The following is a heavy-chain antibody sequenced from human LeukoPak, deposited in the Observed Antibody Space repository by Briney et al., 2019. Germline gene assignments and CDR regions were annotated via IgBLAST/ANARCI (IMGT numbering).Heavy chain of an antibody. CDR1: GYTFTSYG. CDR2: ISAYNGNT. V-gene: IGHV1-18*01. Sequence: GASVKVSCKASGYTFTSYGISWVRQAPGQGLEWMGWISAYNGNTNYAQKLQGRVTMTTDTSTRTAYMELRSLRSDDTAVYYCARELGGWYYYYGMDVWGQGTTVTVSS. J-gene: IGHJ6*02. CDR3: ARELGGWYYYYGMDV. D-gene: IGHD1-26*01.